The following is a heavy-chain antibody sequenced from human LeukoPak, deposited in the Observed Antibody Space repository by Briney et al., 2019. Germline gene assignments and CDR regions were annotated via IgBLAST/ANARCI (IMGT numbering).Heavy chain of an antibody. V-gene: IGHV6-1*01. Sequence: SQTLSLTCAISGDSVSSNSAAWNWIRQSPSRGLEWLGRTYYRSKWYNDYAVSVKSRITINPDTSKNQFSLQLNSVTPEDTAVYYCARAPGRAGINGARAFDIWGQGTMVTVSS. CDR2: TYYRSKWYN. J-gene: IGHJ3*02. CDR3: ARAPGRAGINGARAFDI. CDR1: GDSVSSNSAA. D-gene: IGHD6-19*01.